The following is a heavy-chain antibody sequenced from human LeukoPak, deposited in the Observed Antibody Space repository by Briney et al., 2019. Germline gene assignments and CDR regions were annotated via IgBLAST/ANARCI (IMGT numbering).Heavy chain of an antibody. CDR3: AEAVVTYACYFQH. CDR2: IYHGGST. J-gene: IGHJ1*01. CDR1: GYSISSGCY. V-gene: IGHV4-38-2*01. D-gene: IGHD4-23*01. Sequence: SETLSLTCAVSGYSISSGCYWAWILQPPGKGLEQIWIIYHGGSTNYNPSLKNRLTISVDTSKNQFSLKLSSVTAADTAVYYCAEAVVTYACYFQHWGQGTLVTVSS.